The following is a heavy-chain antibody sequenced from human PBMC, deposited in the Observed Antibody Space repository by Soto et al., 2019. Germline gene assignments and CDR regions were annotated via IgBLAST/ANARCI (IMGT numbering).Heavy chain of an antibody. Sequence: ASVKVSCKASGYTFTGYYMHWVRQAPGQGLEWMGWINPNSGGTNYAQKFQGWVTMTRDTSISTAYMELSRLRSDDTAVYYCARGRPFLGVVVPAAMDPYYYYYGMDVWGQGTTVTVSS. CDR1: GYTFTGYY. D-gene: IGHD2-2*01. V-gene: IGHV1-2*04. J-gene: IGHJ6*02. CDR2: INPNSGGT. CDR3: ARGRPFLGVVVPAAMDPYYYYYGMDV.